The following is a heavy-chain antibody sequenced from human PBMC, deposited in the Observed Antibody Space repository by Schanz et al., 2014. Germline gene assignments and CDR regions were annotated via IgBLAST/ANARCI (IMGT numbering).Heavy chain of an antibody. V-gene: IGHV3-21*06. D-gene: IGHD1-1*01. Sequence: EVQLVESGGDLVQPGGSLRLSCAASGFSFDSYNMNWVRQSPGKGLEWVAFLSFDSRHIYYADSVKGRFTISRDNAKSSWHLQMNSLRADDTAVYYCARDGVAATTDFEYWGQGALVTVSS. CDR3: ARDGVAATTDFEY. J-gene: IGHJ4*02. CDR1: GFSFDSYN. CDR2: LSFDSRHI.